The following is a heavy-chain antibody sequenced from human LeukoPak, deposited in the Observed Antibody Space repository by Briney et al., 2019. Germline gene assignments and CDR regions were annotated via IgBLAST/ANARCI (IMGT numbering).Heavy chain of an antibody. Sequence: SDPLSLICTVWGRSISTYHWIWIRRAPGKGLEWIGHLDNRGDAKYNPSHTSRVTISVDTYKNQSSLKVTSVTAADTGVYYCARDSRIFTIDAIDIWGQGTMVTVSA. D-gene: IGHD3-9*01. J-gene: IGHJ3*02. CDR2: LDNRGDA. CDR1: GRSISTYH. CDR3: ARDSRIFTIDAIDI. V-gene: IGHV4-59*13.